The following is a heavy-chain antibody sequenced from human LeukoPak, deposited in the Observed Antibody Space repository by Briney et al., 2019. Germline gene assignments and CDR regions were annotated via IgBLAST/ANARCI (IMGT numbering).Heavy chain of an antibody. CDR2: IDYIGSI. V-gene: IGHV4-59*01. D-gene: IGHD3-22*01. CDR3: ARGNYYDSSTYYRAFDI. CDR1: GGSLSSYY. J-gene: IGHJ3*02. Sequence: SETLSLTCSVSGGSLSSYYWSWIRQPPGKGLEWIGYIDYIGSINYNPSLKSRVTISVDTSKTQFSLKLSSVTAADTAMYYCARGNYYDSSTYYRAFDIWGQGTMVTVSS.